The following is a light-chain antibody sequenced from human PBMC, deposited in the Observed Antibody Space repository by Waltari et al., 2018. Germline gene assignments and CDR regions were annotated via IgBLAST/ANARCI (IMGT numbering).Light chain of an antibody. CDR3: QSYDTSLTVV. CDR1: VSHIGPCSH. J-gene: IGLJ3*02. V-gene: IGLV1-40*01. Sequence: SVLTPPPSVSGAPGQTVPISCTRSVSHIGPCSHVHWYQQVPRAAPKLLIYGSTSRPLGVPDRFFGSTSGTSASLAITGLQAEDEAVYYCQSYDTSLTVVFGGGTKLTVL. CDR2: GST.